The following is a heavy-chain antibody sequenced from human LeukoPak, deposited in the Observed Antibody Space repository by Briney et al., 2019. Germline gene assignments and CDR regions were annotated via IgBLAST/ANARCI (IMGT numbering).Heavy chain of an antibody. CDR2: ISSGGSFI. CDR3: ARAKYCSGAACFSYYYYGMDV. CDR1: GFTFSAYS. J-gene: IGHJ6*02. Sequence: GGSLRLSCAASGFTFSAYSMNWVRQVPGKGLEWVSSISSGGSFIYYADSLRGRFTISRDNAKNSLYLQMDRLTVEDSAVYYCARAKYCSGAACFSYYYYGMDVWGQGTTVTVSS. V-gene: IGHV3-21*01. D-gene: IGHD2-15*01.